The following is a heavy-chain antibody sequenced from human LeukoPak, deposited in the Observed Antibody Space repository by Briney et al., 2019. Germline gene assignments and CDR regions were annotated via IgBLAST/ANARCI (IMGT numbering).Heavy chain of an antibody. V-gene: IGHV4-39*07. CDR1: GGSISSSSYY. D-gene: IGHD1-1*01. CDR3: ARTERAYVDY. J-gene: IGHJ4*02. Sequence: SETLSLTCTVSGGSISSSSYYWGWIRQPPGKGLEWIGSIYYSGSTYYNPSLKSRVTISVGTSKNQFSLKLSSVTAADTAVYYCARTERAYVDYWGQGTLVTVSS. CDR2: IYYSGST.